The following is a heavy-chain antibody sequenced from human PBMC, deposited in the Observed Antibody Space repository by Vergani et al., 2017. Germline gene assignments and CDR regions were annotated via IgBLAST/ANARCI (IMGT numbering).Heavy chain of an antibody. D-gene: IGHD6-25*01. CDR2: ISTHYGNA. Sequence: QVQLVQSGAEVKKSGASVRVSCRTSGYTFATHGVSWVRQAPGQGLEWMGWISTHYGNANYARKFQDRVTMTTDTSTSTAFMELRSLRSDDAAIYYCARARAAYAPFDYWGQGTLVTVSS. CDR3: ARARAAYAPFDY. CDR1: GYTFATHG. V-gene: IGHV1-18*01. J-gene: IGHJ4*02.